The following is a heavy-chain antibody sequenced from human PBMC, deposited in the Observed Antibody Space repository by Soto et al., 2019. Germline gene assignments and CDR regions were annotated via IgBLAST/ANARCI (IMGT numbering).Heavy chain of an antibody. V-gene: IGHV4-39*02. D-gene: IGHD3-3*02. J-gene: IGHJ6*03. CDR1: GDSMTRGSYY. CDR2: FYYTGST. Sequence: SETLSRTCVVSGDSMTRGSYYWAWILQPPGKGLEWIGSFYYTGSTNYNPSLKSRVTVSADTSNNHFSLRLTSVTAADTAVYYCARRLDLAIFFFTPPMDVWGKGTTVTFPS. CDR3: ARRLDLAIFFFTPPMDV.